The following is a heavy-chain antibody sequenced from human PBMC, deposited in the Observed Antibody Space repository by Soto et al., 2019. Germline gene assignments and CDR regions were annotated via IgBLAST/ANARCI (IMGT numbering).Heavy chain of an antibody. V-gene: IGHV3-23*01. CDR1: GFTFSNFG. Sequence: EVQLLESEGGLVQPGGSLSLSCAASGFTFSNFGMSWVRQAPGKGLEWVSVISGTGGTTYYADSVKGRFTISRDNSKNTLYLHMSSLRAEDTAVYYCAKRMTAGTKCFDYWGQGTRVTVSS. CDR2: ISGTGGTT. D-gene: IGHD6-13*01. J-gene: IGHJ4*02. CDR3: AKRMTAGTKCFDY.